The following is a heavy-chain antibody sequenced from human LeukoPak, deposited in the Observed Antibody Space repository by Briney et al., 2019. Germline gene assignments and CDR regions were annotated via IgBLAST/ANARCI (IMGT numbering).Heavy chain of an antibody. Sequence: GGSLRLSCAVSVFTFSRYAMRGAPQSPGKGLEGVSAFSGGGGSTYYPAFVKGRFTISRDDAKNTLYLQMNSLRVEDTAVFHCARDGTYSNGPDYWGQGTLVTVSS. J-gene: IGHJ4*02. D-gene: IGHD2/OR15-2a*01. CDR1: VFTFSRYA. V-gene: IGHV3-23*01. CDR3: ARDGTYSNGPDY. CDR2: FSGGGGST.